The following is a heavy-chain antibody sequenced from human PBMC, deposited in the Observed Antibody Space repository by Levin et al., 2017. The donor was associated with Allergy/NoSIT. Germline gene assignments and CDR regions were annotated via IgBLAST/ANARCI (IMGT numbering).Heavy chain of an antibody. CDR2: TYYRSRGYS. Sequence: SETLSLTCAISGDSVSSNSAAWTWIRQSPSRGLEWLGRTYYRSRGYSVCTPSLKIRITISQDTSKNQFSLHLNSVTPEDTAVYYCARGPGYFQYWGQGTLVTVSS. J-gene: IGHJ1*01. CDR1: GDSVSSNSAA. CDR3: ARGPGYFQY. V-gene: IGHV6-1*01.